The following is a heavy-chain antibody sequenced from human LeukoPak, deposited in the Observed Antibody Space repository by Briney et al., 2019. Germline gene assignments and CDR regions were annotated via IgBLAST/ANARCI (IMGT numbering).Heavy chain of an antibody. CDR1: GFTFSSYA. V-gene: IGHV3-23*01. CDR2: LSGSGAKT. J-gene: IGHJ6*02. Sequence: ASLRLSCAASGFTFSSYAMNWVRQAPGKGLQWVSALSGSGAKTYYADSVKGRFTISRDNSKNTLYLQMNRLRAEDTAVYYCAKDQGSYGMDVWGQGTTVTVSS. CDR3: AKDQGSYGMDV.